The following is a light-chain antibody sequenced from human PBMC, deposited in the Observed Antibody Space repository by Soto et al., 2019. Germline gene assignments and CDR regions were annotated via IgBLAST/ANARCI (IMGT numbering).Light chain of an antibody. CDR3: SSFRTSRTSYA. V-gene: IGLV2-14*03. CDR1: SSDIGDSNY. Sequence: QSVLTQPASVSGSPGQSITVSCTGTSSDIGDSNYVSWYQQHPGKAPKLVIYDVSNRPSGVSNRFSGSKSANTASLTISGLQAEDEADYYCSSFRTSRTSYASGTGTKVTVL. CDR2: DVS. J-gene: IGLJ1*01.